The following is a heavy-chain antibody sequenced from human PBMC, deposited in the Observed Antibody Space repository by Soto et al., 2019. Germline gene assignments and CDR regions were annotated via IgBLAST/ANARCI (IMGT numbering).Heavy chain of an antibody. CDR2: IYYSGST. J-gene: IGHJ4*02. CDR1: GGSISSYY. D-gene: IGHD3-3*01. CDR3: ARQWTNDFWIGYYRSTVKYYFDY. Sequence: SETLSLTCTVSGGSISSYYWSWIRQPPGKGLEWIGYIYYSGSTNYNPSLKSRVTISVDTSKNQFSLKLSSVTAADTAVYYCARQWTNDFWIGYYRSTVKYYFDYRGQGTLVTVSS. V-gene: IGHV4-59*08.